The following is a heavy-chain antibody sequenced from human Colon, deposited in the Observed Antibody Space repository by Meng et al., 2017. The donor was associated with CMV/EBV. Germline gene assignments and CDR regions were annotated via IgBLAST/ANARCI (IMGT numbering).Heavy chain of an antibody. CDR2: IRYDGTTK. Sequence: GESLKISWVASGFTFSSYGMHWVRQAPGKGLEWVAFIRYDGTTKYYTDSVKGRFTISRDNSKSTLYLQMDSLRAEDTGVFYCAKEPLPPQTLGQGTLVTVSS. J-gene: IGHJ5*02. V-gene: IGHV3-30*02. CDR3: AKEPLPPQT. CDR1: GFTFSSYG.